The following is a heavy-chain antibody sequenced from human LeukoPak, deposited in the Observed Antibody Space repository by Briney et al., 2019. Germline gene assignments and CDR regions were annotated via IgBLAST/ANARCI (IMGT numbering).Heavy chain of an antibody. J-gene: IGHJ5*02. CDR2: IHLGDSDT. CDR1: GYICSCYW. CDR3: ARRATAAGTPHNWFDP. Sequence: GALLMICCESGGYICSCYWSGFLRQTARELVGLVGIIHLGDSDTRYSPSFQGQVTISADKSISTAYLQWSSLKPSDTAMYYCARRATAAGTPHNWFDPWGQGTLVTVSS. V-gene: IGHV5-51*01. D-gene: IGHD6-13*01.